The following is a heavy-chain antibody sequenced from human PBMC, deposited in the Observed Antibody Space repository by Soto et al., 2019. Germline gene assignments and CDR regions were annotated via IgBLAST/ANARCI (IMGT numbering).Heavy chain of an antibody. V-gene: IGHV4-30-2*01. CDR3: ARAHYGPSCYYVDS. D-gene: IGHD3-10*01. Sequence: QVQLQESGSGLVKPSETLSLTCSVSGDSITSGGYSWSWIRQPPRRGLEWIGYIYHTGSASYSPSLKGRVTRSVDKSKNQFSLSLNSVTAADTAIYYCARAHYGPSCYYVDSWGQGSLFTVSS. CDR2: IYHTGSA. J-gene: IGHJ4*02. CDR1: GDSITSGGYS.